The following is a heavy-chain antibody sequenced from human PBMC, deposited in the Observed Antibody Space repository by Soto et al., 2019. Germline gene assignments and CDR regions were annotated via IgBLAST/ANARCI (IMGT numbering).Heavy chain of an antibody. CDR3: AKDSSYYDSSGYYAFDN. V-gene: IGHV3-30*18. J-gene: IGHJ4*02. Sequence: QVQLVESGGGVVQPGRSLRLSCAASGFIFSSSAMHWVRQAPGRGPECVAFISFNGNNKYYADSVRGRFTISRDNPMNTLYLQMNSLRPEVTAVYYCAKDSSYYDSSGYYAFDNWGQGTLVTVSS. CDR2: ISFNGNNK. CDR1: GFIFSSSA. D-gene: IGHD3-22*01.